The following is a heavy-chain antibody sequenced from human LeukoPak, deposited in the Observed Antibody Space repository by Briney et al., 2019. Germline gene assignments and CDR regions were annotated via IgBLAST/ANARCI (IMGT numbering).Heavy chain of an antibody. CDR3: ARGAKYYYDSSGPIDY. J-gene: IGHJ4*02. V-gene: IGHV4-59*06. D-gene: IGHD3-22*01. CDR1: GGSIITYY. Sequence: SETLSLTCTVSGGSIITYYWSWIRQHPGKGLEWIGYIYYSGSTYYNPSLKSRVTISVDTSKNQFSLKLSSVTAADTAVYYCARGAKYYYDSSGPIDYWGQGTLVTVSS. CDR2: IYYSGST.